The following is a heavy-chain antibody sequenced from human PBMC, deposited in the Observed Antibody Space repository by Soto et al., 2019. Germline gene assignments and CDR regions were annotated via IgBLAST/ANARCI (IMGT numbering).Heavy chain of an antibody. V-gene: IGHV1-2*02. CDR1: GNSFTGYY. CDR3: ARDGVVPTMD. Sequence: QVQMVQSGAEVKKPGASVKVSCKASGNSFTGYYVHWVRQAPGQGLAWMGWINPKSGGTNYAQKFQGRVTMTRDTSINTAYMELSSLRSDDTAVYFCARDGVVPTMDWGQGTLVTVSS. J-gene: IGHJ4*02. D-gene: IGHD5-12*01. CDR2: INPKSGGT.